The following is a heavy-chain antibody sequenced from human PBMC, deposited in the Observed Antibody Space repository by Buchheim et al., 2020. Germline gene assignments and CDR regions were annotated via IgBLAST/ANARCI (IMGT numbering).Heavy chain of an antibody. CDR1: GDSISGSDEY. J-gene: IGHJ5*02. CDR2: IYHSGTT. D-gene: IGHD3-22*01. Sequence: QVQLQESGPGLVKPSETLSLTCTVSGDSISGSDEYWSWLRRPPGKGLEWIAYIYHSGTTYYNPSLGSRIVISVETSKNQFSLRLSSVTAADTAVYYCARGMNHYDSTPPWFDPWGRGTL. V-gene: IGHV4-30-4*01. CDR3: ARGMNHYDSTPPWFDP.